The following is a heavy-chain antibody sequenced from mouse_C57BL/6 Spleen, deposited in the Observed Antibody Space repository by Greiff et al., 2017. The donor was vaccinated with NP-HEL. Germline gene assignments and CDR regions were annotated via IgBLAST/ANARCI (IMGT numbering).Heavy chain of an antibody. CDR2: INPNNGGT. V-gene: IGHV1-22*01. D-gene: IGHD1-1*01. Sequence: VQLKQSGPELVKPGASVKMSCKASGYTFTDYNMHWVKQSHGKSLEWIGYINPNNGGTSYNQKFKGKATLTVNKSSSTAYMELRSLTSEESAVYYCARKPNYYGSSYAMDYWGQGTSVTVSS. J-gene: IGHJ4*01. CDR1: GYTFTDYN. CDR3: ARKPNYYGSSYAMDY.